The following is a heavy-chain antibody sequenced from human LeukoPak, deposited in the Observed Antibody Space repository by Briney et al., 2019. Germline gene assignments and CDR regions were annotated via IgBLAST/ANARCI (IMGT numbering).Heavy chain of an antibody. CDR2: ISSSSSYT. CDR3: ARDQYDTWSRRGNFDS. CDR1: GFTFSSYA. V-gene: IGHV3-21*05. D-gene: IGHD3-3*01. Sequence: PGGSLRLSCAASGFTFSSYAMHWVRQAPGKGLEWVSYISSSSSYTNYADSVKGRFTISRDNAKNSLYLQMNSLRAEDTAVFYCARDQYDTWSRRGNFDSWGQGTLVIVSS. J-gene: IGHJ4*02.